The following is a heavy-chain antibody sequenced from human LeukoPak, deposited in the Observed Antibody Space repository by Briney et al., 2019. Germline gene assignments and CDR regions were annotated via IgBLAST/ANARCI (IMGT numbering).Heavy chain of an antibody. D-gene: IGHD3-22*01. V-gene: IGHV1-2*02. Sequence: GASVKVSCKASGYTFTGYYMHWVRQAPGQGLEWMGWINPNSGGTNYAQKFQGRVTMTRDTSISTAYMELSRLRSDDTAVYYCARDGESSGYPYYFDYWGQGTLVTVSS. CDR2: INPNSGGT. CDR3: ARDGESSGYPYYFDY. CDR1: GYTFTGYY. J-gene: IGHJ4*02.